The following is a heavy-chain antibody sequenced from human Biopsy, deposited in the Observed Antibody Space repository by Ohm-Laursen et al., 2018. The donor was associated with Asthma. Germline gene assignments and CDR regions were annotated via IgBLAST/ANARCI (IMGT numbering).Heavy chain of an antibody. CDR2: THYSGTT. CDR1: GGSIGIYY. D-gene: IGHD3-22*01. J-gene: IGHJ3*01. Sequence: GTLSLTCTVSGGSIGIYYWGWIRQPPGKGLEYIGYTHYSGTTNTDPSLTGRVTMSVDTSKNQFSLKVTSVTAADTAVYFCARVRGAFYESSVKNAFDVWGQGTMVTVSS. V-gene: IGHV4-59*01. CDR3: ARVRGAFYESSVKNAFDV.